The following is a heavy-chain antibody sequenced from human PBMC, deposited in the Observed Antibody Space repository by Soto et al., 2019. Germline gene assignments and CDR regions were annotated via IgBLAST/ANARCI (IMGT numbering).Heavy chain of an antibody. Sequence: GASVKVSCKASGGTFSSYAISWVRQAPGQGLEWMGGIIPILGTANYAQKFQGRVTITADESTSTAYMELSSLRSEDTAVYYCARESDYYGSGSSSPFDYWGQGTLVTVSS. CDR1: GGTFSSYA. V-gene: IGHV1-69*13. D-gene: IGHD3-10*01. J-gene: IGHJ4*02. CDR2: IIPILGTA. CDR3: ARESDYYGSGSSSPFDY.